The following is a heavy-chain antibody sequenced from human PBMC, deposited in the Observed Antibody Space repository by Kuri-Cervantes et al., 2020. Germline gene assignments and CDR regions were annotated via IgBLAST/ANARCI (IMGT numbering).Heavy chain of an antibody. CDR2: ISGSGTTT. Sequence: GESLKISCAVSGFTFNAYGMSWARQVPGRGLEWVSAISGSGTTTSYADSVKGRFTISRDNSKNTLYFQMNSLRAEDTAVYYCARASGWYLVLDYWGQGTLVTVSS. J-gene: IGHJ4*02. CDR3: ARASGWYLVLDY. V-gene: IGHV3-23*01. D-gene: IGHD6-19*01. CDR1: GFTFNAYG.